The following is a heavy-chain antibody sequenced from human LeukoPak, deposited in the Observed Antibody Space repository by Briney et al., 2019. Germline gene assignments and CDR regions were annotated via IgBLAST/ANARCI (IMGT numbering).Heavy chain of an antibody. D-gene: IGHD3-22*01. CDR3: ARDSGGYYDSSGYYYLSYFDY. Sequence: GRSLRLSCAASGFTFSSYAMHWVRQAPGKGLEWVAVISYGGSNKYYADSVKGLFTISRDNSKNTVYLQMNSLRAEDTAVYYCARDSGGYYDSSGYYYLSYFDYWGQGTLVTVSS. CDR1: GFTFSSYA. J-gene: IGHJ4*02. CDR2: ISYGGSNK. V-gene: IGHV3-30-3*01.